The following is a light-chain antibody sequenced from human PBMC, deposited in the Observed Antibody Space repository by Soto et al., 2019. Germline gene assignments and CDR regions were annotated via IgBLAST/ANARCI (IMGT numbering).Light chain of an antibody. Sequence: EIVLTQSPGTLSLSPGERATLSCRASQSVSSSYLAWYQQKPGQAPRLLIYGSSSRAHGSSDRFRGTGSGTDFILTIRRLEPQYVAEDYCQKYVRCPWTFGQRTKVEIK. V-gene: IGKV3-20*01. J-gene: IGKJ1*01. CDR3: QKYVRCPWT. CDR1: QSVSSSY. CDR2: GSS.